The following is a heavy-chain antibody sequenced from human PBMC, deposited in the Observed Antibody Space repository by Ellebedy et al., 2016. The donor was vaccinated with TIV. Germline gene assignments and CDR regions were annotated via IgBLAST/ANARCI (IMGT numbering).Heavy chain of an antibody. CDR1: GFTFSNYW. V-gene: IGHV3-7*01. CDR2: IKQDGSEK. J-gene: IGHJ6*03. D-gene: IGHD3-16*01. CDR3: ANRGPRGTFSMDV. Sequence: PGGSLRLSCAASGFTFSNYWMTWVRQAPGKGPECVANIKQDGSEKYYVDSVKGRFTTSRDNSKNMLYLQMNSLRPEDTAVYYCANRGPRGTFSMDVWGKGTTVTVSS.